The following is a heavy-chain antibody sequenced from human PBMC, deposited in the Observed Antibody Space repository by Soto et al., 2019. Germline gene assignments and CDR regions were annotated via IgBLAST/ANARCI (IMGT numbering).Heavy chain of an antibody. V-gene: IGHV3-30*04. CDR3: ARDSSASDY. J-gene: IGHJ4*02. Sequence: PGGSLRLSCAASGFTFSSHAMHWVRQAPGKGLGWVAVISHDGDNKYYADSVKGRFTISRDNSKNTVYLQMNSLSADDTAVYFCARDSSASDYWGQGTLVTVSS. D-gene: IGHD3-22*01. CDR2: ISHDGDNK. CDR1: GFTFSSHA.